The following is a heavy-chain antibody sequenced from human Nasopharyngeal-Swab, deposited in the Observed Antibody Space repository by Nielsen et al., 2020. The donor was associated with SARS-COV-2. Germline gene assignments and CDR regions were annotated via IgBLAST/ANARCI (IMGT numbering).Heavy chain of an antibody. CDR1: GFTFTNHY. CDR3: ARESVVTGMDDAPDI. V-gene: IGHV3-7*04. Sequence: GESLKISCAASGFTFTNHYMTWVRQAPGKGLEWVANIKQDGGEKFYVDSVKGRFRVSRDNSKNTLYLQMNSLRAEDTAVYYCARESVVTGMDDAPDIWGRGTMVTVSS. CDR2: IKQDGGEK. D-gene: IGHD2-21*02. J-gene: IGHJ3*02.